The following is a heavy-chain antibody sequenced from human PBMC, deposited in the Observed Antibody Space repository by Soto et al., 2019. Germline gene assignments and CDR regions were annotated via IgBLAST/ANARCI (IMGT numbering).Heavy chain of an antibody. D-gene: IGHD6-13*01. J-gene: IGHJ1*01. V-gene: IGHV4-39*01. CDR1: GGSISSSSYY. CDR2: IYYSGST. CDR3: ARLHRYSSSWYRAEYFQH. Sequence: SETLSLTCTVSGGSISSSSYYRGWIRQPPGKGLEWIGSIYYSGSTYYNPSLKSRVTISVDTSKNQFSLKLSSVTAADTAVYYCARLHRYSSSWYRAEYFQHWGQGTLVTVSS.